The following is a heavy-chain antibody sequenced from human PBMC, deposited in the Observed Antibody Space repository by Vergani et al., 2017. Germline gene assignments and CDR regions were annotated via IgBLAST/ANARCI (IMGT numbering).Heavy chain of an antibody. V-gene: IGHV4-34*01. CDR3: ARVNTETNGHLYYYYYMDV. D-gene: IGHD4-11*01. J-gene: IGHJ6*03. CDR2: IDHTGRP. Sequence: QVQLQQWGGGLLKPSETLSLTCVVNGGSFTSYHWTWIRPSPGEGLEWVGDIDHTGRPDYNPSLQCRLTMSVDKSRNQFSLTLNSVTATDTAIYFCARVNTETNGHLYYYYYMDVWGQGTAGTVS. CDR1: GGSFTSYH.